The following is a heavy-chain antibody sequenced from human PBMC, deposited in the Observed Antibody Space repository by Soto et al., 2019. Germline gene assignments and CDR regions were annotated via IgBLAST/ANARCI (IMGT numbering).Heavy chain of an antibody. J-gene: IGHJ6*02. D-gene: IGHD5-12*01. CDR3: ARDDIPALTVATSGLDV. CDR2: IWYDGSNE. V-gene: IGHV3-33*01. Sequence: GGSLRLSCAASGFIFSNFGMHWVRQAPGKGLEWVAVIWYDGSNEYYADSVKGRFTISKDNSKNMLYLQMNSLRAEDTAVYYCARDDIPALTVATSGLDVWGQGTTVTVYS. CDR1: GFIFSNFG.